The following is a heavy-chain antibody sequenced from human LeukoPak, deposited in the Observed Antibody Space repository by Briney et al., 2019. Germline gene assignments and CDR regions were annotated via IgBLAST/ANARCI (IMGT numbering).Heavy chain of an antibody. CDR3: AGHSFDTVDAFDV. Sequence: GESLKISCQGSGYTFTIYWIGWVRQMPGKGLEWMGIIYPGDSKTIYSPSFQGQVTISADKSISTAYLQWSSLKASDTAMYYCAGHSFDTVDAFDVWGQGTIVIVSA. CDR2: IYPGDSKT. V-gene: IGHV5-51*01. J-gene: IGHJ3*01. D-gene: IGHD2-2*02. CDR1: GYTFTIYW.